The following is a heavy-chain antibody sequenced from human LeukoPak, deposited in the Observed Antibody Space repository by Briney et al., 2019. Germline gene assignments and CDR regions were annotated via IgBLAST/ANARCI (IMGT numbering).Heavy chain of an antibody. CDR2: TYTSGST. CDR3: ARDNFHSSGADH. J-gene: IGHJ4*02. V-gene: IGHV4-4*07. CDR1: GGSISSYY. D-gene: IGHD6-19*01. Sequence: PSETLSLTCTVSGGSISSYYWSWLRQPAGKGLEWIGRTYTSGSTNYNPSLKSQVTMSVDTSKNQFSLKLSSVTAADTAVYYCARDNFHSSGADHWGQGTLVTVSS.